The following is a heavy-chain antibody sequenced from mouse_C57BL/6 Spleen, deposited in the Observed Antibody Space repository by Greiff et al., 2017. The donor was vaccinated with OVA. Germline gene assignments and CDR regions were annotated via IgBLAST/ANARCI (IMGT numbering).Heavy chain of an antibody. D-gene: IGHD1-1*01. V-gene: IGHV5-4*01. CDR1: GFTFSSYA. Sequence: EVKLMESGGGLVKPGGSLKLSCAASGFTFSSYAMSWVRQTPEKRLEWVATISDGGSYTYYPDNVKGRFTISRDNAKNNLYLQMSHLKSEDTAVYYCAREGYYGSFDYWGQGTTLTVSS. CDR2: ISDGGSYT. CDR3: AREGYYGSFDY. J-gene: IGHJ2*01.